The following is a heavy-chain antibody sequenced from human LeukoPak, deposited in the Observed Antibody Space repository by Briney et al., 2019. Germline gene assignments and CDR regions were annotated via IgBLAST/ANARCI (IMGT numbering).Heavy chain of an antibody. CDR2: MNPNSGNT. CDR1: GYTFTSYD. CDR3: AREGTGDQDYYYYGMDV. D-gene: IGHD7-27*01. V-gene: IGHV1-8*01. Sequence: ASVKVSCKASGYTFTSYDINWVRQAIGQGLEWMGWMNPNSGNTGYAQKFQGRVTMTRNTSISTAYMELSSLRSEDTAVYYCAREGTGDQDYYYYGMDVWGQGTTVTVSS. J-gene: IGHJ6*02.